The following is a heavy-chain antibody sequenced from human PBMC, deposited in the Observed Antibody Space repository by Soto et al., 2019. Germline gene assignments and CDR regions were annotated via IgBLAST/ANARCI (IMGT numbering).Heavy chain of an antibody. J-gene: IGHJ3*02. CDR2: ISPYIGTA. CDR3: ARCFWFLAHAFDI. V-gene: IGHV1-18*01. CDR1: GGTFNSNA. D-gene: IGHD3-3*01. Sequence: ASVKVSCKASGGTFNSNAISVVRQAPGQGLEWMGGISPYIGTANYAQKLQGRVTMTTDTSTSTAYMELRSLRSDDTAVYYCARCFWFLAHAFDIWGQGTMVTVSS.